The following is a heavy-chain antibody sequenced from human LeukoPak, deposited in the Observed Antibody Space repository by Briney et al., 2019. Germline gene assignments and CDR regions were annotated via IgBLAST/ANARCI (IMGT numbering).Heavy chain of an antibody. V-gene: IGHV4-39*01. CDR1: GDSISYHNYY. Sequence: SETLSLTCAVSGDSISYHNYYWDWLRQPPGKGLEWIGTVYYTGNTYYNPSLKSRVAISVDTSKNQFSLKLSSVTAADTAVYYCARHGKVGYSYGHFDYWGQGTLVTVSS. J-gene: IGHJ4*02. CDR3: ARHGKVGYSYGHFDY. CDR2: VYYTGNT. D-gene: IGHD5-18*01.